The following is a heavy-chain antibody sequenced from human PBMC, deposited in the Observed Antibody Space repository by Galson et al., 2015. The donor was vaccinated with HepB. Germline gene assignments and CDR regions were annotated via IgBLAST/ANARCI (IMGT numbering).Heavy chain of an antibody. CDR1: GYTFTSYY. CDR3: ARDPSNTSGRHIWFDS. CDR2: INPSGGST. V-gene: IGHV1-46*01. Sequence: SVKVSCKASGYTFTSYYMHWVRQAPGQGLEWMGIINPSGGSTSYAQKFQGRVTMTRDTSTSTVYMELSSLRSEDTAVYYCARDPSNTSGRHIWFDSWGQGTLVTVSS. D-gene: IGHD6-25*01. J-gene: IGHJ5*01.